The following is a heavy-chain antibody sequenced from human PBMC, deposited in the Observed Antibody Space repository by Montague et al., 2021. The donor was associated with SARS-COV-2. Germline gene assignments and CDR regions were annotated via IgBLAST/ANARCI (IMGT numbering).Heavy chain of an antibody. CDR3: ASTSYRDSSGYYSHDY. CDR2: IHHSGST. V-gene: IGHV4-34*01. J-gene: IGHJ4*02. Sequence: SETLSLTCAVYGGSFSDYYWSWIRQTPGKGLEWIGEIHHSGSTNYNPSLKRRVTISVDTSKNQFSLELSSVTVADTAVYHCASTSYRDSSGYYSHDYCGQGILVTVSS. D-gene: IGHD3-22*01. CDR1: GGSFSDYY.